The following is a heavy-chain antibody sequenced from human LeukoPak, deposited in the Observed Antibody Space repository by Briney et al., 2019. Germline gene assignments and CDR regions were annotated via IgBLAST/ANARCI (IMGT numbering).Heavy chain of an antibody. V-gene: IGHV4-4*02. J-gene: IGHJ4*02. CDR2: MYLSGTT. CDR1: GDSIDSLDL. Sequence: SETLSLTCTVSGDSIDSLDLWSWVRQPPGKGLEWIGEMYLSGTTHSNPSVKSRVTISIDKSKNQFFLNLSSVTAADTAVYYCAGLAGRYSSGLYYYYFDYWGQGTLVTVSS. CDR3: AGLAGRYSSGLYYYYFDY. D-gene: IGHD3-22*01.